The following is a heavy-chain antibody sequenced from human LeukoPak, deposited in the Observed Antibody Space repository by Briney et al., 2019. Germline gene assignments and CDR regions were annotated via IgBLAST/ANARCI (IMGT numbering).Heavy chain of an antibody. D-gene: IGHD3-10*01. CDR2: ISWDGGST. J-gene: IGHJ6*03. CDR1: GFTFDDYA. V-gene: IGHV3-43D*03. CDR3: AKGGGLDYYYYYMDV. Sequence: GGSLRLSCAASGFTFDDYAMHWVRQAPGKVLEWVSLISWDGGSTYYADSVKGRFTISRDNSKDSLYLQMNSLRAEDTALYYCAKGGGLDYYYYYMDVWGKGTTVTVSS.